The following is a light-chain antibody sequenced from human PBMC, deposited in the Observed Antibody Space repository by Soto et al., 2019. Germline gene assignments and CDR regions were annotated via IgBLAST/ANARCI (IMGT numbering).Light chain of an antibody. CDR2: DVT. CDR1: SSDVGTYNR. Sequence: QSVLTQPPSVSGSPGRSVAISCTGTSSDVGTYNRVSWYQQPPGTAPKLMIYDVTNRPSGVPDRFSGSKSGNTASLTISGLQAEDEADYYCRSFTSSNTYVFGTGTEVTVL. V-gene: IGLV2-18*02. CDR3: RSFTSSNTYV. J-gene: IGLJ1*01.